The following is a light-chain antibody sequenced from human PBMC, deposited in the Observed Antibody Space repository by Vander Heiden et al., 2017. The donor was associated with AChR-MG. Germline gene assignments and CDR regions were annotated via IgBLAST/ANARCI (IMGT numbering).Light chain of an antibody. J-gene: IGLJ2*01. CDR2: QDS. CDR3: QAWDSSTWG. CDR1: KLGDKY. V-gene: IGLV3-1*01. Sequence: SYELTQLPSVSVSPGQTASIICSGDKLGDKYACWYQQKPGQSPVLVIYQDSKRPSGIPERFSGSNSGTTATLTVSGTQAMDDADYYCQAWDSSTWGFGGGTKLTVL.